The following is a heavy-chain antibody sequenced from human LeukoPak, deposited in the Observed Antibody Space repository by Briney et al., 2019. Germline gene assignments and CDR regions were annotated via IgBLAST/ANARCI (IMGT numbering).Heavy chain of an antibody. CDR3: ARDRTDYGSGSSWIDP. V-gene: IGHV1-69*01. Sequence: SVKVSCKASGGTFSSYAISWVRQAPGQGLEWMGGIIPIFGTANYAQKFQGRVTITADESTSTAYMELSSLRSEDTAVYYCARDRTDYGSGSSWIDPWGQGTLVTVSS. D-gene: IGHD3-10*01. CDR2: IIPIFGTA. CDR1: GGTFSSYA. J-gene: IGHJ5*02.